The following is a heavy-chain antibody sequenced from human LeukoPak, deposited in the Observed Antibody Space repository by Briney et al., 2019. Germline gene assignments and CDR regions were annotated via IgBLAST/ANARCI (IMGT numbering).Heavy chain of an antibody. CDR1: GFTFDDYA. CDR3: AKDVSYSSSWYHLDY. D-gene: IGHD6-13*01. CDR2: ISWNSGSI. V-gene: IGHV3-9*01. Sequence: PGRSLRLSCAASGFTFDDYAMHWVRQAPGKGPEWVSGISWNSGSIGYADSVKGRFTISRDNAKNSLYLQMNSLRAEDTALYYCAKDVSYSSSWYHLDYWGQGTLVTVSS. J-gene: IGHJ4*02.